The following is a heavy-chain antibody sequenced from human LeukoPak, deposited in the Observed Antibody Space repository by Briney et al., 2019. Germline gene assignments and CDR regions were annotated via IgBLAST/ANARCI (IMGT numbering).Heavy chain of an antibody. CDR3: GRDAAVQQLGYYYYYMDV. J-gene: IGHJ6*03. CDR1: GFTFSSYG. Sequence: QPGGSLRLSCAASGFTFSSYGMTWVRQAPGKGLEWVSYISSSSSTIYYADSVKGRFTISRDNAKNSLYLQMNSLRAEDTAVYYCGRDAAVQQLGYYYYYMDVWGKGITVTVSS. D-gene: IGHD6-13*01. CDR2: ISSSSSTI. V-gene: IGHV3-48*01.